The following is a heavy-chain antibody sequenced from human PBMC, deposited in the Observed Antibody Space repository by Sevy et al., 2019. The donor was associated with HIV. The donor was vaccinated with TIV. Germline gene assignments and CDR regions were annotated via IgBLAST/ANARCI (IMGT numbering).Heavy chain of an antibody. CDR1: GGSISSGSYY. CDR3: ARGSSSSWYAGWFDP. J-gene: IGHJ5*02. Sequence: SETLSLTCTVSGGSISSGSYYWSWIRQPAGKGLEWIGRIYTSGSTNYNPSLKSRVTISVDTSKNQFSLKLSSVTAAETAVYYCARGSSSSWYAGWFDPWGQGTLVTVSS. CDR2: IYTSGST. D-gene: IGHD6-13*01. V-gene: IGHV4-61*02.